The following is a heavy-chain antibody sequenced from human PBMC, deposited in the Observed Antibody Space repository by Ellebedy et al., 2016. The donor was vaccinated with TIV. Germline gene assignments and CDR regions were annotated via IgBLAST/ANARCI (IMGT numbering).Heavy chain of an antibody. CDR1: GFKFSDYY. CDR2: ISGFASY. V-gene: IGHV3-11*06. Sequence: GGSLRLXCAASGFKFSDYYMSWIRQPPGKGLEWVSSISGFASYTNYTNYADSVKGRFTISRDNAKNSLYLQMNSLRADDTAVYYCARINMVIPSPFDYWGQGTLVTVSS. CDR3: ARINMVIPSPFDY. J-gene: IGHJ4*02. D-gene: IGHD3-10*01.